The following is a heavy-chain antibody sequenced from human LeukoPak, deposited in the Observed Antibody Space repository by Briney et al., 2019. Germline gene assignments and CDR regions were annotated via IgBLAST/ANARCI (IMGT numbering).Heavy chain of an antibody. CDR2: IYSGGST. CDR3: ARARTYRSHTFDI. CDR1: GFTVSSNY. J-gene: IGHJ3*02. Sequence: GGSLRLSCAASGFTVSSNYVSWVRQAPGKGLEWVSVIYSGGSTYYADSVKGRFTISRDNAKNSLYLQMNSLRAEDTAVYYCARARTYRSHTFDIWGQGTMVTVSS. D-gene: IGHD1-14*01. V-gene: IGHV3-66*01.